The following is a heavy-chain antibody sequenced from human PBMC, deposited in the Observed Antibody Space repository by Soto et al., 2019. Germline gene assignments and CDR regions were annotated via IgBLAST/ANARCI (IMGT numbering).Heavy chain of an antibody. J-gene: IGHJ4*02. CDR1: GFTFSNAW. Sequence: EVHLVESGGGLVKAGGSLRLSCAASGFTFSNAWMSWVRQAPGKGLEWIGRIKTNSAGGTVDYASPVKGRFTISRDDSKSMLYLDLNRLKTEDTGVYFCATVYCATTSCYAPFDYWGKGTLVTVSS. CDR3: ATVYCATTSCYAPFDY. CDR2: IKTNSAGGTV. V-gene: IGHV3-15*01. D-gene: IGHD2-2*01.